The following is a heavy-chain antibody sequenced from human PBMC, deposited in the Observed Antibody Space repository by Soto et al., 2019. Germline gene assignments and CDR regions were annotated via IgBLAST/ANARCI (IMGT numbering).Heavy chain of an antibody. D-gene: IGHD3-10*01. CDR2: IRNKANSYTT. J-gene: IGHJ4*02. CDR1: GFTLSDLY. CDR3: VRTSHYGSGTWNFDS. Sequence: GGSLRLSCAASGFTLSDLYMDWVRQAPGKGLEWVGRIRNKANSYTTEYAASVKGRFTVSSDDSMNSLFLQMNSLKPEDSAVYYCVRTSHYGSGTWNFDSWGQGTLVTVSS. V-gene: IGHV3-72*01.